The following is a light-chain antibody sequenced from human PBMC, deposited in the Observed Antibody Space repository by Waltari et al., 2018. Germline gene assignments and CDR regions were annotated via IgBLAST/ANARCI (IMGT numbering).Light chain of an antibody. V-gene: IGKV3-11*02. CDR1: QSVSRS. Sequence: EIVLTQSPATLSLSPGARVTLSCRASQSVSRSLGWFLQKPGQAPKLLIYEASNRAPGLPGRFSGSGFGRDFTLTISSLEPEDFGVYYCQQRSVWPVTFGGGTKLEI. CDR3: QQRSVWPVT. CDR2: EAS. J-gene: IGKJ4*01.